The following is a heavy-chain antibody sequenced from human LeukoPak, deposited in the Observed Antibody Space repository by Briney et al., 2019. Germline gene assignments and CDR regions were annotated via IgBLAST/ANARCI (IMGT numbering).Heavy chain of an antibody. CDR1: GLTFSSYA. Sequence: GGSLRLSCAASGLTFSSYAMSWVRQAPGKGLEWVSAITGSGGSTYYADSVKGRFTISRDNSKNTLYLQMNSLRAEDTAVYYCAKGYYSYGPAYNDAFDIWGQGTMVTVSS. D-gene: IGHD5-18*01. V-gene: IGHV3-23*01. J-gene: IGHJ3*02. CDR2: ITGSGGST. CDR3: AKGYYSYGPAYNDAFDI.